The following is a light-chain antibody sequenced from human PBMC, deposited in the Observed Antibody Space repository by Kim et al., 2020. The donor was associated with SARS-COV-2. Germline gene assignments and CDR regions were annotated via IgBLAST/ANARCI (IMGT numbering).Light chain of an antibody. J-gene: IGLJ3*02. CDR1: LSNIGADYD. CDR3: QSYDKSLSGWV. CDR2: NYD. Sequence: QPVLTQPPSVSGAPGQTVTISCTGSLSNIGADYDIHWYQQIAGTAPKLLIYNYDNRPSGVPDRFSGAKFGTSASLAITGLRADDEGNYYCQSYDKSLSGWVFGGGTQLTVL. V-gene: IGLV1-40*01.